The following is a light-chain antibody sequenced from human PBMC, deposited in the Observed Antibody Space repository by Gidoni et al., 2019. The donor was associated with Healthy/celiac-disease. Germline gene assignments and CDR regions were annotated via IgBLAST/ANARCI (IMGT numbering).Light chain of an antibody. V-gene: IGKV1-39*01. Sequence: IQMTQPASSLSASVGDRVTITCRASQSISSYLDWYQQKPGKAPKLLIYAASSWQSGVPTRFSGSGSGTEFTLTISSLQPEGFAAYYCQQYYSSLTWTFGQGTKVEIK. CDR1: QSISSY. CDR3: QQYYSSLTWT. J-gene: IGKJ1*01. CDR2: AAS.